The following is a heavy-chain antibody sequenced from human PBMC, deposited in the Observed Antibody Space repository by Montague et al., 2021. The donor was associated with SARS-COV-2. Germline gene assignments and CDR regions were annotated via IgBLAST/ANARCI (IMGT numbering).Heavy chain of an antibody. CDR1: GFVFNTSG. CDR3: AKGKGTSPTPRRAFEV. V-gene: IGHV3-23*01. Sequence: SLRLSCAASGFVFNTSGISWVRQAPGKGLDWVSFISGSGSLTYDAVSVKGRFTVSRDESKNTVFLQMNILRAEDTALYYCAKGKGTSPTPRRAFEVWGQGTMVVVSS. CDR2: ISGSGSLT. J-gene: IGHJ3*01.